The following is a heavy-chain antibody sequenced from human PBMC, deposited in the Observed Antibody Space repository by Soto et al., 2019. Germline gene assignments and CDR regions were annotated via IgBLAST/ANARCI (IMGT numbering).Heavy chain of an antibody. D-gene: IGHD2-2*01. V-gene: IGHV1-69*08. CDR3: ARDWGRSYVVLAAIIAMDV. J-gene: IGHJ6*02. CDR1: GGTFNSYT. Sequence: QVQLVQSGAEVKKPGSSVKVSCKGSGGTFNSYTVTWVRQAPGQGLEWMGRIIPMFGIATYAQNFQGRVTITADKATSTAYMELSSLRSEDTAVYYCARDWGRSYVVLAAIIAMDVWGQGTTVTVSS. CDR2: IIPMFGIA.